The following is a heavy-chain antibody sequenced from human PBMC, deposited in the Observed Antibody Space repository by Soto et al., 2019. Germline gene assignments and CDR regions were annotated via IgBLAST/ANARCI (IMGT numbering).Heavy chain of an antibody. J-gene: IGHJ5*02. CDR1: GFTFSDYY. Sequence: GGSLRLSCAASGFTFSDYYMSWIRQAPGKGLEWVSYISSSGSTIYYADSVKGRFTISRDNAKNSLYLQMNSLRAEDTAVYYCARRYDFWSDGYNWFDPWGQGTLVTVSS. V-gene: IGHV3-11*01. D-gene: IGHD3-3*01. CDR3: ARRYDFWSDGYNWFDP. CDR2: ISSSGSTI.